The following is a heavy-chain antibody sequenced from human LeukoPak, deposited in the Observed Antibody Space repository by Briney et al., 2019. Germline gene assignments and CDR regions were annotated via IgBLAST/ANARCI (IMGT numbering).Heavy chain of an antibody. CDR2: IYHSGST. D-gene: IGHD6-19*01. Sequence: PSETLSLTCTVSGYSISSGYYWGWIRQPPGKGLEWIGSIYHSGSTYYNPSLKSRVTISVDTSKNQFSLKLSSVTAADTAVYYRARGAHSSGWYYWGQGTLVTVSS. V-gene: IGHV4-38-2*02. CDR1: GYSISSGYY. J-gene: IGHJ4*02. CDR3: ARGAHSSGWYY.